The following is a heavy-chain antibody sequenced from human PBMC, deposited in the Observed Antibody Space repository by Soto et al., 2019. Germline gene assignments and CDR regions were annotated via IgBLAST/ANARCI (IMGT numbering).Heavy chain of an antibody. CDR1: GYTFTSYG. D-gene: IGHD3-10*01. V-gene: IGHV1-18*01. J-gene: IGHJ4*02. Sequence: QVQLVQSGAEVKKPWASVKVSCKSSGYTFTSYGIRWVRQAPGQGLEWMGWISAYNGNTNYAQKLQGKVTMTTDTSTRQAYMELRSLRSDDTAVYYCASGWFGEFVYYFDYWGQGTLVTVSS. CDR2: ISAYNGNT. CDR3: ASGWFGEFVYYFDY.